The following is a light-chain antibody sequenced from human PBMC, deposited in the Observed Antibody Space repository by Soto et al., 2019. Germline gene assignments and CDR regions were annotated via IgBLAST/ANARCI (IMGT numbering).Light chain of an antibody. CDR1: QSVSKN. CDR2: SAS. J-gene: IGKJ4*01. V-gene: IGKV3-15*01. Sequence: EIVMTQSPATLSVSPGERATLSCRASQSVSKNLAWYPQKPGQAPRVLIYSASTRATGIPARFSGSRAGTECSISISSLQSEVSAVYYGQQSDDSSTFTFGGGTMVEVE. CDR3: QQSDDSSTFT.